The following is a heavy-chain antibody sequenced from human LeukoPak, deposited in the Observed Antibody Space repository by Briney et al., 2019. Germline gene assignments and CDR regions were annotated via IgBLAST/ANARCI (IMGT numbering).Heavy chain of an antibody. V-gene: IGHV1-18*04. CDR1: GYTFTGYY. Sequence: ASVKVSCKASGYTFTGYYMHWVRQAPGQGLEWMGWISAYNGNTNYAQKLQGRVTMATDTSTSTAYMELRSLRSDDTAVYYCARDRGITMIVVANDYWGQGTLVTVSS. CDR2: ISAYNGNT. D-gene: IGHD3-22*01. J-gene: IGHJ4*02. CDR3: ARDRGITMIVVANDY.